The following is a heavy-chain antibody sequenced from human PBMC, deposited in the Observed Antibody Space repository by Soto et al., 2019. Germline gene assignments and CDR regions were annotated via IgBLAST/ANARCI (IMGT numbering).Heavy chain of an antibody. CDR1: GFTFSSYG. CDR2: ISYDGSNK. CDR3: LVVVITN. V-gene: IGHV3-30*03. J-gene: IGHJ4*02. D-gene: IGHD3-22*01. Sequence: SLRLSCAASGFTFSSYGMHWVRQAPGKGLEWVAVISYDGSNKYYADSVKGRFTISRDNSKNTLYLQMNSLRAEDTAVYYCLVVVITNWGQGTLVTVSS.